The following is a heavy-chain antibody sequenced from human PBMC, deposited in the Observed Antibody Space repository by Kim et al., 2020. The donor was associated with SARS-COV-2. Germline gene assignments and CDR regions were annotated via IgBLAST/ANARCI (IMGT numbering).Heavy chain of an antibody. Sequence: TNYNPSLKGLVTISVETSKNQFSLKLSSVTAADTAVYYCATARYDSRFDYWGQGTLVTVSS. V-gene: IGHV4-59*01. D-gene: IGHD3-22*01. CDR2: T. J-gene: IGHJ4*02. CDR3: ATARYDSRFDY.